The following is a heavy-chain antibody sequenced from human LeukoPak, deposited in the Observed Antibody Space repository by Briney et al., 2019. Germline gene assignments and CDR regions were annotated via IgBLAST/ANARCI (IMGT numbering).Heavy chain of an antibody. V-gene: IGHV1-8*03. CDR2: INPNTGDR. CDR3: ARTTSLTASGYDY. D-gene: IGHD4-17*01. J-gene: IGHJ4*02. CDR1: GYTFTNYH. Sequence: ASLKVSCKASGYTFTNYHINWVRQAPGQGLEWMGWINPNTGDRGYAQKFQGRVSITSDTSISTAYMELGSPRSEDTAVYFCARTTSLTASGYDYWGQGTPVTVSS.